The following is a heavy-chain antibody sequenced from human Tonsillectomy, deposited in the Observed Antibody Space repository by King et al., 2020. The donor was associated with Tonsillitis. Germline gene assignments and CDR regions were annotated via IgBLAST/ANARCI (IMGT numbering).Heavy chain of an antibody. CDR1: GASISSGGYS. D-gene: IGHD1-14*01. Sequence: VQLQESGPGLVKPSQTLSLTCAVSGASISSGGYSWSWIRQPPGKGLEWIGFIYYSGSTYYNPSLKSRVTISVDTSKNQFSLRLSSVTAADTAVYYCARDLRKRFLSSYYYYFVMDVWGQGTTVTVSS. V-gene: IGHV4-30-4*07. CDR3: ARDLRKRFLSSYYYYFVMDV. J-gene: IGHJ6*02. CDR2: IYYSGST.